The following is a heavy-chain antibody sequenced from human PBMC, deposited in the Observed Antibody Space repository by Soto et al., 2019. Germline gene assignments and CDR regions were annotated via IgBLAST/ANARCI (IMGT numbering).Heavy chain of an antibody. J-gene: IGHJ4*02. Sequence: QLQLQESGPGLVKPSETLSLTCTVSGGSMSSSSYYWGWFRQPPGKGLEWIGSIYYSGSTYYNPSLKSRFTISVDTSKSQFSLKLSSVTAADTAVYYCVANVDYWGQGTLVTVSS. CDR2: IYYSGST. CDR1: GGSMSSSSYY. CDR3: VANVDY. V-gene: IGHV4-39*01.